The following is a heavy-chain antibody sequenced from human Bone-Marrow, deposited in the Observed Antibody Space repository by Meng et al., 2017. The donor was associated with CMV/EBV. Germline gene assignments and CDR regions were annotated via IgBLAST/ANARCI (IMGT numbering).Heavy chain of an antibody. J-gene: IGHJ4*02. CDR1: GYTFTDYY. V-gene: IGHV1-2*02. CDR3: ASDYYGSGSWFY. D-gene: IGHD3-10*01. CDR2: INPNSGGT. Sequence: ASVKVSCKASGYTFTDYYMHWVRQAPGQGLEWMGWINPNSGGTNYAQKFQGRVTMTRDTSISTAYMELNRLRSDDTAVYSCASDYYGSGSWFYWGQGTLVTVSS.